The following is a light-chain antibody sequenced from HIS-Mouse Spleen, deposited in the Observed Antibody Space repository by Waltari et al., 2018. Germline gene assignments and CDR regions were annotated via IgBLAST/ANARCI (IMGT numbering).Light chain of an antibody. CDR2: DVS. CDR1: SSEVGGYNY. CDR3: CSYAGSYNWV. V-gene: IGLV2-11*01. J-gene: IGLJ3*02. Sequence: QSALTQPRSVSGSPGQSVTISCTGTSSEVGGYNYVSWYQQHPGKAPKLMIYDVSKRPSGVPDRFSGSKSGNTASLTISGLQAEDEADYYCCSYAGSYNWVFGGGNKLTVL.